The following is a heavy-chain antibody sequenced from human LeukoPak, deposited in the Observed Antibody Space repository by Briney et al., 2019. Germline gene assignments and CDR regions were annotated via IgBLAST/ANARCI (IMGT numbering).Heavy chain of an antibody. V-gene: IGHV4-59*01. CDR1: VGSISSYY. D-gene: IGHD6-6*01. CDR3: ARRHVEYSSSSDPYYFDY. Sequence: PSETLSLTCTVSVGSISSYYWTWIRQPPGKGLEWIGSLYYSGSTNYNPSLKSRVTISVDTSKNQFSLKLSSVTAADTAVYYCARRHVEYSSSSDPYYFDYWGQGTLVTVSS. J-gene: IGHJ4*02. CDR2: LYYSGST.